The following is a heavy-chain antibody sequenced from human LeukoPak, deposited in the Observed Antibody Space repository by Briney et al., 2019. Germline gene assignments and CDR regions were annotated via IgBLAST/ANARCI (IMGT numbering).Heavy chain of an antibody. CDR3: ARDNPIVGATITLDY. J-gene: IGHJ4*02. CDR2: ISSSSSTI. Sequence: TGGSLRLSCAASGFTFSSYSMIWVRQAPGKGLEWISYISSSSSTIYYADSVKGRFTISRDNAKNSLYLQMNSLRDEDTAVYYCARDNPIVGATITLDYWGQGALVTVSS. CDR1: GFTFSSYS. D-gene: IGHD1-26*01. V-gene: IGHV3-48*02.